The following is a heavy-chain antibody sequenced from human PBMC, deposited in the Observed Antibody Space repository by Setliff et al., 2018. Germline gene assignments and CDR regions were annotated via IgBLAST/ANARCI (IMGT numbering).Heavy chain of an antibody. J-gene: IGHJ4*01. V-gene: IGHV4-39*01. CDR2: ISYSGTP. D-gene: IGHD2-15*01. CDR3: ARPGGTTVVARHFDY. CDR1: DDSFTSSRYY. Sequence: SETLSLTCTVSDDSFTSSRYYWGWIRQAPGSGLEWIGSISYSGTPYYNASVESRVTISIDTSRNQFSLELRSVTVADTATYYCARPGGTTVVARHFDYWGAGILVTVSS.